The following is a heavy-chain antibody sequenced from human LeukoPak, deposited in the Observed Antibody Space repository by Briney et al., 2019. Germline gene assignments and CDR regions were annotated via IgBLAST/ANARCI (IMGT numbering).Heavy chain of an antibody. CDR3: ARELVAGGGRRGMDV. J-gene: IGHJ6*02. V-gene: IGHV3-66*01. CDR1: GFTVSTNF. D-gene: IGHD6-19*01. CDR2: VSSGSHT. Sequence: GGSLRLSCAATGFTVSTNFMSWVRQAPGKGLEWVSVVSSGSHTSYADSVRGRFTISRDNSKNLLYLQMSSLRAEDTAVYYCARELVAGGGRRGMDVWGQGTTVTVSS.